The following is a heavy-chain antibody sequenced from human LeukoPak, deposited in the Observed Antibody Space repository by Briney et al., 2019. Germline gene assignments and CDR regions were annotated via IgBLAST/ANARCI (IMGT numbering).Heavy chain of an antibody. V-gene: IGHV4-30-4*07. Sequence: SETLSLTCAVSGGSISSGGYSWSWIRQPPGKGLEWIGYIYYSGSTYYNPSLKSRVTISVDTSKNQFSLKLSSVTAADTAVYYCARLSPIVGATYYFDYWGQGTLVTVSS. J-gene: IGHJ4*02. CDR2: IYYSGST. CDR3: ARLSPIVGATYYFDY. CDR1: GGSISSGGYS. D-gene: IGHD1-26*01.